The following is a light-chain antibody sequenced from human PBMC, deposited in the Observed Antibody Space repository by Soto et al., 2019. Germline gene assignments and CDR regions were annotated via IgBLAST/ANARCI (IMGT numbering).Light chain of an antibody. CDR3: HQYGSSPQT. J-gene: IGKJ1*01. Sequence: IVMTQSPATLSLSPGERATLSCRSSQSVSILLAWYQQKPGQAPRLLIYGASSRATGIPDRFTGSGSGTDFTLTISRLEPEDFAVFYCHQYGSSPQTFGQGTKVDI. CDR1: QSVSIL. CDR2: GAS. V-gene: IGKV3-20*01.